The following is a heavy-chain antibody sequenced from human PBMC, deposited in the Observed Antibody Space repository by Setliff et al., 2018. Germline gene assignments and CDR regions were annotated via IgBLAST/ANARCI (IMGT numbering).Heavy chain of an antibody. J-gene: IGHJ6*03. Sequence: PSETLSLTCTVSGGSISSYYWSWIRQPAGKGLEWIGHIYIGGSANYNPSLKSRVTMSIDTSKSQFSLKLSSVTAADMAVYYCSREQLLDPPGYYYMDVWAKGTTFTVSS. CDR3: SREQLLDPPGYYYMDV. CDR1: GGSISSYY. V-gene: IGHV4-4*07. D-gene: IGHD6-19*01. CDR2: IYIGGSA.